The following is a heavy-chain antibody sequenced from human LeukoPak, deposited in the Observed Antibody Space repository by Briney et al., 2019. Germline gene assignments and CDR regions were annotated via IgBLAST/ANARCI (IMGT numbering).Heavy chain of an antibody. J-gene: IGHJ6*04. CDR3: ARPTGYNFWSGFDV. V-gene: IGHV3-30*04. CDR1: GFNFRSYV. CDR2: VSYDGSHE. Sequence: PGGSLRLSCDASGFNFRSYVIHWVRQAPGRGLEWVAVVSYDGSHEFYADSVKGRFTISRDNSKKTVYVQMNSLRAEDTAVYHCARPTGYNFWSGFDVWGEGTTVTVSS. D-gene: IGHD3-3*01.